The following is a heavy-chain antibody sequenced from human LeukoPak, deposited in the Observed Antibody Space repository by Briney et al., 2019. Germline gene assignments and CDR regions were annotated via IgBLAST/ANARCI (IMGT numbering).Heavy chain of an antibody. Sequence: GESLKISCKGSGYSFLTYSIGWVRQMPGKGLEWMGIIYPGDSDTRYSPSFQGQVTISADKSISTAYLQWSSLKASDTAMYYCARQELTGDGNFDYWGKGTLVTVSS. CDR3: ARQELTGDGNFDY. CDR2: IYPGDSDT. D-gene: IGHD3-9*01. CDR1: GYSFLTYS. V-gene: IGHV5-51*01. J-gene: IGHJ4*02.